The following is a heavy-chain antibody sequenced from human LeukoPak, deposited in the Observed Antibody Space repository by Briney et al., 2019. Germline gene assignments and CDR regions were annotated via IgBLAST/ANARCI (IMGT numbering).Heavy chain of an antibody. CDR2: IKSKTDGGTT. V-gene: IGHV3-15*01. CDR1: GFTFSNAW. J-gene: IGHJ4*02. D-gene: IGHD5-18*01. Sequence: GGSLRLSCAASGFTFSNAWMSWVRQAPGKGLEWVGRIKSKTDGGTTDYAAPVKGRFTISRDDSKNTLYLQMNSLKTVDTAVYYCTTDSGYSYGLHYWGQGTLVTVSS. CDR3: TTDSGYSYGLHY.